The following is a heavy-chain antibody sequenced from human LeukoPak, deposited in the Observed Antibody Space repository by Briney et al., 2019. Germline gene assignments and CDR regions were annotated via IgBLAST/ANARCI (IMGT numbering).Heavy chain of an antibody. D-gene: IGHD3-22*01. CDR3: ARGNYYDAGGYSGIAFDI. CDR2: IFHSGST. CDR1: GYSISSGHY. Sequence: SETLSLTCNVSGYSISSGHYWGWIRQSPGKGLEWIGDIFHSGSTYYNPSLRSRVTISVDTSKNQFSLKLTSLTAADTAVFYCARGNYYDAGGYSGIAFDIWGPGTMVTVSS. V-gene: IGHV4-38-2*02. J-gene: IGHJ3*02.